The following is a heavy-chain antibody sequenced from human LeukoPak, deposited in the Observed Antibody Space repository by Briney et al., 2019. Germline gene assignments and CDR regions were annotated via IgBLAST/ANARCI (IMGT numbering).Heavy chain of an antibody. Sequence: GGSLRLSCAASGFTFSSYAMSWVRQAPGKGLEWVSAISGSGGSTYYADSVKGRFTISRDNSKNTLYLQMNSLRAEDTAVYYCAIDRKLITMISLSYWGQGTLVTVSS. CDR1: GFTFSSYA. D-gene: IGHD3-22*01. CDR2: ISGSGGST. V-gene: IGHV3-23*01. CDR3: AIDRKLITMISLSY. J-gene: IGHJ4*02.